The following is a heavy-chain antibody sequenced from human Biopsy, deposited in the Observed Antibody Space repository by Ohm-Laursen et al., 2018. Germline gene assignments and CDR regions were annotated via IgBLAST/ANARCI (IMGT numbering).Heavy chain of an antibody. Sequence: SSVKVSCKAPGGTFSNYGVNWVRQAPGQGLEWLGGNIPILGTGNYAQKFQDRVTVAADTSTSTATMELRSLRSDDTAVYYCATKLTGYFHHWGQRTLVIVSS. CDR3: ATKLTGYFHH. CDR1: GGTFSNYG. V-gene: IGHV1-69*06. D-gene: IGHD3-9*01. CDR2: NIPILGTG. J-gene: IGHJ1*01.